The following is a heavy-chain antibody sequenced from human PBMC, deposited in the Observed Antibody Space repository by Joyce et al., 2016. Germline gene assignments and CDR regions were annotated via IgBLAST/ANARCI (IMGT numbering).Heavy chain of an antibody. CDR1: GFSVSRNY. J-gene: IGHJ4*02. V-gene: IGHV3-53*01. D-gene: IGHD3-10*01. CDR3: ARDYFASGNFDS. Sequence: EVQLVESGGDLVQPGGSLTLSCAASGFSVSRNYMSWVRQAPGKGLEWVSLLDSGVSIYYADSVRGRFTISRDTSKNTLCLQMNNLRAEDTAMYYCARDYFASGNFDSWGQGTLVAVSS. CDR2: LDSGVSI.